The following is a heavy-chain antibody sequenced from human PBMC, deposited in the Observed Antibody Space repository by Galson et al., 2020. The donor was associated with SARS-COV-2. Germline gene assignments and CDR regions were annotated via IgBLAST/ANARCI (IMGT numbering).Heavy chain of an antibody. V-gene: IGHV3-74*01. D-gene: IGHD7-27*01. CDR3: ARLKSWGTFDL. Sequence: GGSLRLSCAASAFTFSDYWIVWVRQAPGKGLVWVSRTKTDGSKKDYADSVKGRFTISRDNAKNTLYLEMNSLRAEDTAVFYCARLKSWGTFDLWGQGTMVTVS. CDR2: TKTDGSKK. CDR1: AFTFSDYW. J-gene: IGHJ3*01.